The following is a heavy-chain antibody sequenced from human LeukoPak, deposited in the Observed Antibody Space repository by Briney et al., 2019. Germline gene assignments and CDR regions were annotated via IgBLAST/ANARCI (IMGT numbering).Heavy chain of an antibody. Sequence: KPSETLSLTCAVYGGSFSGYYSSWIRQPPGKGLEWIGEINHSGSTNYNPSLKSRVTISVDTSKNQFSLKLSSVTAADTAVYYCARRTWGLQGYYYMDVWGKGTTVTVSS. V-gene: IGHV4-34*01. CDR2: INHSGST. D-gene: IGHD7-27*01. CDR3: ARRTWGLQGYYYMDV. CDR1: GGSFSGYY. J-gene: IGHJ6*03.